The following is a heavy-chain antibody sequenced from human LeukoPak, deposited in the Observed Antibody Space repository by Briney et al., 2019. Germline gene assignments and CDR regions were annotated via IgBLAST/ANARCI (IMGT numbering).Heavy chain of an antibody. CDR1: EFTFTNYG. V-gene: IGHV3-30-3*01. CDR3: ARVRVILTTMASFSY. Sequence: GESLKISCTASEFTFTNYGMHWVRQAPGKGLEWVAVISNDGTEKYYADSVKGRFTISRDNSENTLYLQLNSLRPDDTAVYYCARVRVILTTMASFSYWGLGTLVTVSS. CDR2: ISNDGTEK. J-gene: IGHJ4*02. D-gene: IGHD3-9*01.